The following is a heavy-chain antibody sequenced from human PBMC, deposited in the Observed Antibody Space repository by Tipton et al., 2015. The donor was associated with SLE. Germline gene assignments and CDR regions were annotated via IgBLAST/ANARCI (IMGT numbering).Heavy chain of an antibody. CDR2: VYNSGVT. V-gene: IGHV4-59*01. J-gene: IGHJ4*02. D-gene: IGHD2-21*01. Sequence: GMVKPSESLSLTCTVSGGSTTNYYWSWIRQPPGKGLEWIGYVYNSGVTNYNPSLKGRVTISIDTSRNQFSLKLTSVTAADTAVYYCARATSTLWYFDYWGQGTLVTVSS. CDR3: ARATSTLWYFDY. CDR1: GGSTTNYY.